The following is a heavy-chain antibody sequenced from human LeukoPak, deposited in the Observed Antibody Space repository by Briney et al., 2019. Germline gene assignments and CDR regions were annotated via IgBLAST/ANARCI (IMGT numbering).Heavy chain of an antibody. CDR1: GFTLSSYA. D-gene: IGHD2/OR15-2a*01. CDR2: ISYDGSNK. J-gene: IGHJ6*02. V-gene: IGHV3-30-3*01. CDR3: ARDPPSTTFFYYYYGMDV. Sequence: GGSLRLSCAASGFTLSSYAMHWVRQAPGKGLEWVAVISYDGSNKYYADSVKGRFTISRDNSKNTLYLQMNSLRAEDTAVYYCARDPPSTTFFYYYYGMDVWGQGTTVTVSS.